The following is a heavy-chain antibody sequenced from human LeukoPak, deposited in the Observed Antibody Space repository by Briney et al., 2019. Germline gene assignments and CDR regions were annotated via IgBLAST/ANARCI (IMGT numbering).Heavy chain of an antibody. CDR2: ISSSGNTI. CDR1: GFTFSSYE. D-gene: IGHD2-21*01. V-gene: IGHV3-48*03. Sequence: PGGSLRLSCAASGFTFSSYEMNWVRQAPGKGLEWVSYISSSGNTIYHADSVKGRFTISRDNAKNSLYLQMNSLRAEDTAVYYCARSRGPLRWLFDYWGQGTLVTVSS. J-gene: IGHJ4*02. CDR3: ARSRGPLRWLFDY.